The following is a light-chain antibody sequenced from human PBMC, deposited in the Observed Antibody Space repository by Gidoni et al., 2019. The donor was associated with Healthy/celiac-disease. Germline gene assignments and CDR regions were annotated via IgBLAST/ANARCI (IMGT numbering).Light chain of an antibody. CDR1: QSVSSN. CDR2: GAS. Sequence: EIVMTQSPATLSVSPGERATLSCRASQSVSSNLAWYQQKPGQAPRLLIYGASTRATGISARFSGSGSGTEFTLTISSLQSEDFAVYYCQQDNNWLWTFXXXTKVEIK. V-gene: IGKV3-15*01. J-gene: IGKJ1*01. CDR3: QQDNNWLWT.